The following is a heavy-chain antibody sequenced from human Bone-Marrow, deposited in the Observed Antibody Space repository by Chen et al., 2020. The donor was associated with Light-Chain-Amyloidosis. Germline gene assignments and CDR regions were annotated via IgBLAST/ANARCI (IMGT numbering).Heavy chain of an antibody. Sequence: DVQLVESGGGRVQPGGSVRLSCEVSGFTVRQNSMAWVRQVQGKGLQWVPLFYGSRSTFYACLVKGRFTVSRDEPRNTLFLQMDSLRVDDTAVYYCAKTEGYDFWRNGMDVWGQGTTVIVS. V-gene: IGHV3-53*01. D-gene: IGHD3-3*01. CDR1: GFTVRQNS. CDR2: FYGSRST. J-gene: IGHJ6*02. CDR3: AKTEGYDFWRNGMDV.